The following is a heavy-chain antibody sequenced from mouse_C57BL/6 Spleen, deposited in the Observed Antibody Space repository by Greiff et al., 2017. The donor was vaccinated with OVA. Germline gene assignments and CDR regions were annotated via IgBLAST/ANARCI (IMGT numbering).Heavy chain of an antibody. J-gene: IGHJ1*03. CDR1: GYTFTNYW. V-gene: IGHV1-63*01. CDR3: ARLHYYGSSYETDWYFDV. Sequence: VQLQQSGAELVRPGTSVKMSCKASGYTFTNYWIGWAKQRPGHGLEWIGDIYPGGGYTYYNEKFKGKATLTADKSSSTAYMELRSLTSEDSAVYFCARLHYYGSSYETDWYFDVWGTGTKVTVSS. D-gene: IGHD1-1*01. CDR2: IYPGGGYT.